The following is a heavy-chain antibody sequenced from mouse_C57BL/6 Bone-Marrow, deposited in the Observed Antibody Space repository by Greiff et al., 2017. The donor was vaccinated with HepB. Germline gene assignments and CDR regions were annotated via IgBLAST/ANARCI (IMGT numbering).Heavy chain of an antibody. V-gene: IGHV1-81*01. CDR2: IYPRSGNT. CDR1: GYTFTSYG. J-gene: IGHJ2*01. CDR3: ARRGVLRSVY. Sequence: QVQLKESGAELARPGASVKLSCTASGYTFTSYGISWVKQRTGQGLEWIGEIYPRSGNTYYNEKFKGKATLTADKSSSTAYMELRSLTSEDSAVYFCARRGVLRSVYWGQGTTLTVSS. D-gene: IGHD1-1*01.